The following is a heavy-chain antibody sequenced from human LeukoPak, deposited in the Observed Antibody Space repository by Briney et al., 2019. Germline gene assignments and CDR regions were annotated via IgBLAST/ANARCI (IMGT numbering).Heavy chain of an antibody. CDR1: GFTFSSYG. J-gene: IGHJ4*02. V-gene: IGHV3-23*01. CDR2: ISGSGGST. D-gene: IGHD6-13*01. Sequence: PGGSLRLSCAASGFTFSSYGMSWVRQAPGKGLEWVSAISGSGGSTYYADSVKGRFTISRDNSKNTLYLQMNSLRAEDTAVYYCAKIPYSSSSMYFDYWGQGTLVTVSS. CDR3: AKIPYSSSSMYFDY.